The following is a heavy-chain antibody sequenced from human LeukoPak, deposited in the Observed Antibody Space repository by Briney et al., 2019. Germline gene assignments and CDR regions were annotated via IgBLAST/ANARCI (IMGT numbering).Heavy chain of an antibody. CDR2: ISGSGGST. CDR3: AKGESALMVYAIRY. CDR1: ELTSSTSW. V-gene: IGHV3-23*01. Sequence: GGSLRLSCAASELTSSTSWMSWVRQAPGKGLEWVSAISGSGGSTYYADSVKGRFTISRDNSKNTLYLQMNSLRAEDTAVYYCAKGESALMVYAIRYWGQGTLVTVSS. J-gene: IGHJ4*02. D-gene: IGHD2-8*01.